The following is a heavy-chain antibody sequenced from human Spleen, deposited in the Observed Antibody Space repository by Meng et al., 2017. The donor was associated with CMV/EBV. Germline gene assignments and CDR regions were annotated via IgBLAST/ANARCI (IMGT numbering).Heavy chain of an antibody. CDR1: GFTFSSYS. J-gene: IGHJ4*02. V-gene: IGHV3-21*01. CDR3: ARDGGLYYFDY. CDR2: ISSSSSYI. Sequence: LSCAASGFTFSSYSMNWVHQAPGKGLEWVSSISSSSSYIYYADSVKGRFTISRDNAKNSLYLQMNSLRAEDTAVYYCARDGGLYYFDYWGQGTLVTVSS. D-gene: IGHD3-10*01.